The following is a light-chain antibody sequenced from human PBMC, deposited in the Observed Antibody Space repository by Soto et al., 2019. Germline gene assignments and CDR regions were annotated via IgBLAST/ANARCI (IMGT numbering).Light chain of an antibody. CDR1: QSVSRS. Sequence: EIVMTQSPAALSLSPGEGVTLSCRASQSVSRSLAWYQQRPGQAPRLLIYGASTRATGTPVRFSGIGSGTEFTLTISSLQSEDFVVYYCHQYYEWPLTFGGGTKVEIK. J-gene: IGKJ4*01. V-gene: IGKV3D-15*01. CDR2: GAS. CDR3: HQYYEWPLT.